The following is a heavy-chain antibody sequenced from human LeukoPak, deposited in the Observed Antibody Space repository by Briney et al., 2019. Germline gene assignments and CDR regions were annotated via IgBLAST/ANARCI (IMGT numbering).Heavy chain of an antibody. J-gene: IGHJ4*02. CDR3: ARVGDGDHGDLPTYYFLY. CDR1: GGSITSNSYY. V-gene: IGHV4-39*01. Sequence: SETLSLTCTVSGGSITSNSYYWGWIRQPPGKGLEWIGSMYYSGSNYYNPSLKSRITISEDTSKNQFSLKLSSVTAADTAVYYCARVGDGDHGDLPTYYFLYWGQGTLVTVSS. CDR2: MYYSGSN. D-gene: IGHD4-17*01.